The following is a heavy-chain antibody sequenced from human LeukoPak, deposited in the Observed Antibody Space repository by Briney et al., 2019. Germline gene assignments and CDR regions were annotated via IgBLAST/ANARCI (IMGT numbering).Heavy chain of an antibody. CDR1: EFTLGSYW. CDR3: AREIVGYDAFDI. D-gene: IGHD1-1*01. CDR2: IRQDGNIK. V-gene: IGHV3-7*01. J-gene: IGHJ3*02. Sequence: GGSLRLSCTASEFTLGSYWVSWVRQTPAKGLEWMANIRQDGNIKYYVDSVRGRLSISRDNAKNSLYLQMNNLRVDDTALYYCAREIVGYDAFDIWGQGTMVTVSS.